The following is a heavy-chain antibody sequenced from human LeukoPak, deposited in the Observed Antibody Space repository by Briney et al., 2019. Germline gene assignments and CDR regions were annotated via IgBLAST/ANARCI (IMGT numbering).Heavy chain of an antibody. V-gene: IGHV4-39*02. Sequence: KPSETLSLICIVSGGSISGGTYYWGWIRQPPGKGLEWIGSIYYSGSTYYNPSLKSRVTISVDTSKNQFSLKLSSVTAADTAVYYCAREQVTTLPYYYYYMDVWGKGTTVTVSS. D-gene: IGHD2-21*02. CDR3: AREQVTTLPYYYYYMDV. CDR1: GGSISGGTYY. J-gene: IGHJ6*03. CDR2: IYYSGST.